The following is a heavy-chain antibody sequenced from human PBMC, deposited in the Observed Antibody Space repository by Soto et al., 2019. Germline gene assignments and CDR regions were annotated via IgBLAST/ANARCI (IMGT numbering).Heavy chain of an antibody. Sequence: ASVKVSCKASGGTFSSYAISWVRQAPGQGLEWMGGIIAIFGTTNYAQKFHGRVTITADESTRTAYMDLSSLKSEDTAVYYCATGRASCVLRAPPNEIQTNFAYWGQGTLVTVSS. CDR3: ATGRASCVLRAPPNEIQTNFAY. V-gene: IGHV1-69*13. CDR1: GGTFSSYA. J-gene: IGHJ4*02. CDR2: IIAIFGTT. D-gene: IGHD5-18*01.